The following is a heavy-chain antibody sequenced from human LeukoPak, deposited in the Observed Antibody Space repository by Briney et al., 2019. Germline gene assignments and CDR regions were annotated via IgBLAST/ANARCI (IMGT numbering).Heavy chain of an antibody. J-gene: IGHJ4*02. CDR1: GFTFSSYA. Sequence: PGGSLRLSCAASGFTFSSYAMSWVRQAPGKGLEWVSAISGSGGSTYYADSVKGRFTISRDNSKNTLYLQMNSLRAEDTAVYYCAKDPLEYSSGRPNDYWGQGTLVTVSS. D-gene: IGHD6-19*01. CDR2: ISGSGGST. CDR3: AKDPLEYSSGRPNDY. V-gene: IGHV3-23*01.